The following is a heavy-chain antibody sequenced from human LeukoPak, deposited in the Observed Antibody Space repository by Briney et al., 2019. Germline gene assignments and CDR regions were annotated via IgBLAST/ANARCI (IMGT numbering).Heavy chain of an antibody. D-gene: IGHD2-2*01. J-gene: IGHJ4*02. V-gene: IGHV1-8*01. CDR3: ARAPDPLGYCSSTSCYEPDY. Sequence: VASVMVSCKASGYTFTSYDINWVRQATGQGLEWMGWMNPNSGNTGYAQKFQGRVTMTRNTSISTAYMELSSLRSEDTAVYYCARAPDPLGYCSSTSCYEPDYWGQGTLVTVSS. CDR1: GYTFTSYD. CDR2: MNPNSGNT.